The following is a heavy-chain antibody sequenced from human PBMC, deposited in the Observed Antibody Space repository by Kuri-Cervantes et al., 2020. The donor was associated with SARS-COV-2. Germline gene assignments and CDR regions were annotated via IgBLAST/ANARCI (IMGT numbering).Heavy chain of an antibody. D-gene: IGHD2-21*01. Sequence: GGSLRLSCAASGFNFSRTDMHWVRQAPGKGLEWVAVISHDGKNKKCIASGKGRFTISRDNSQNTLYRHMKSLRSEDTAMYYCAKDRVCVQDFWGQGTLVTVSS. V-gene: IGHV3-30*18. CDR1: GFNFSRTD. CDR2: ISHDGKNK. J-gene: IGHJ4*02. CDR3: AKDRVCVQDF.